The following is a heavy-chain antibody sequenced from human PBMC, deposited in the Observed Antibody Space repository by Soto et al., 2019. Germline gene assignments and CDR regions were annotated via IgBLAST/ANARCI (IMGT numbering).Heavy chain of an antibody. V-gene: IGHV1-8*01. CDR2: MKPNSGIT. J-gene: IGHJ6*02. CDR1: GYTFTSYD. D-gene: IGHD4-17*01. CDR3: ARISYGDYAWYYYYYYGMDV. Sequence: QVQLVQSGAEVKKTGASVKVSCKASGYTFTSYDSNWVRQATGPGLECMVWMKPNSGITGYAQKFQGRVTMTRNTSISTAYMELSSLRSEDTDVYYCARISYGDYAWYYYYYYGMDVWGQGTTVTVSS.